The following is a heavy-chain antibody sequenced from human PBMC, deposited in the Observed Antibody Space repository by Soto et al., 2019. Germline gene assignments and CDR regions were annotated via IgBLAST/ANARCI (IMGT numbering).Heavy chain of an antibody. D-gene: IGHD5-12*01. CDR2: IYFSGSA. V-gene: IGHV4-59*08. J-gene: IGHJ4*02. CDR3: ARRYSGYGDY. CDR1: GGSITSYY. Sequence: XXTLSLACTVSGGSITSYYWSWIRQPPGKGLEWIGYIYFSGSANYNPSLKSRVTISVDTSKNQFSLKLSSVTAADTAVYYCARRYSGYGDYWGQGTLVTVSS.